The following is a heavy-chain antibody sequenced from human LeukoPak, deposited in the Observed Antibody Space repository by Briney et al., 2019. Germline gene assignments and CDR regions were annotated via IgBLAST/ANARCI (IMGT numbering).Heavy chain of an antibody. D-gene: IGHD5-24*01. J-gene: IGHJ4*02. V-gene: IGHV3-74*01. Sequence: GGSLRLSCETAGFTFSSYVLHWVRRTPGKGLVWVSRISHDGFISYADSVKGRFTISRDNAKNTLILQMNSLRAEDTAVYYCARDWVYKIDYWGRGTLVTVSS. CDR3: ARDWVYKIDY. CDR2: ISHDGFI. CDR1: GFTFSSYV.